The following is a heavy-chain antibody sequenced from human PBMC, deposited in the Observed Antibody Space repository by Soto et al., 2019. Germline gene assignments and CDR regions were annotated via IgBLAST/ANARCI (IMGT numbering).Heavy chain of an antibody. J-gene: IGHJ4*02. CDR1: FRSISRSSYY. CDR2: IYYRGST. CDR3: ARPSGSYLYYFDY. D-gene: IGHD1-26*01. Sequence: ASETLSLTFTLSFRSISRSSYYSCWLRQPQGKGLEWIGSIYYRGSTYYNPSLKSRVTISVDTSKNQFSLKLSSVTAADTAVYYCARPSGSYLYYFDYWGQGTRVTVS. V-gene: IGHV4-39*01.